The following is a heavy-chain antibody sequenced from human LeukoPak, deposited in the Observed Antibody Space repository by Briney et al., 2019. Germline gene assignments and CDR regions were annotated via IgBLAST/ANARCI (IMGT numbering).Heavy chain of an antibody. J-gene: IGHJ4*02. CDR3: ARAIPNYYDSSGYYYTGGFDY. CDR2: ISSSSSYI. Sequence: GGSLRLSCAASGSTFSSYSMNWVRQAPGKGLEWVSSISSSSSYIYYADSVKGRFTISRDNAKNSLYLQMNSLRAEDTAVYYCARAIPNYYDSSGYYYTGGFDYWGQGTLVTVSS. D-gene: IGHD3-22*01. CDR1: GSTFSSYS. V-gene: IGHV3-21*01.